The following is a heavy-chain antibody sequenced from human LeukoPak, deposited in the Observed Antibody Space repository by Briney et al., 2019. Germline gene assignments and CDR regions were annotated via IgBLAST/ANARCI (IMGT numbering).Heavy chain of an antibody. CDR2: INPSGGST. V-gene: IGHV1-46*01. CDR3: ARVAFRQTVTNQLDY. Sequence: ASVKVSCKASGYTFTNYYIHWVRQAPGQGLEWMGLINPSGGSTSYAQKFQGRVTMTRDTSTSTVYMELSSLKSEDTAVYYCARVAFRQTVTNQLDYWGQGTLVTVAS. J-gene: IGHJ4*02. CDR1: GYTFTNYY. D-gene: IGHD1-14*01.